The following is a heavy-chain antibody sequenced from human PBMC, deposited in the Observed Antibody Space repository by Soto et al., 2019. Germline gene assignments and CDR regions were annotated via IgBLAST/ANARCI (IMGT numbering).Heavy chain of an antibody. D-gene: IGHD6-19*01. J-gene: IGHJ4*02. CDR3: ARSYSSGWYGRFDY. CDR2: IYYSGST. Sequence: SETLSLTCTVSGGSISSYYWTWIRQPPGKGLEWIGYIYYSGSTNYNPSLKSRVTISVDTSKNRFSLKLSSVTAADTAVYYCARSYSSGWYGRFDYWGQGTLVTVSS. CDR1: GGSISSYY. V-gene: IGHV4-59*01.